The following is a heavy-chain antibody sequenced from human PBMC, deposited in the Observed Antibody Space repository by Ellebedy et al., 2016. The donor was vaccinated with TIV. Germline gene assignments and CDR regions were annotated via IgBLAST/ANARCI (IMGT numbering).Heavy chain of an antibody. Sequence: GESLKISCAASGFTFSIYWMSWVRQAPGKGLECVANIKQDGSEKSYVDSVKGRFTISRDNAKNSLYLQMNSLRAEDTAVYYCARDWRYYYDSSGSHFDYWGQGTLVTVSS. D-gene: IGHD3-22*01. CDR3: ARDWRYYYDSSGSHFDY. CDR1: GFTFSIYW. J-gene: IGHJ4*02. V-gene: IGHV3-7*01. CDR2: IKQDGSEK.